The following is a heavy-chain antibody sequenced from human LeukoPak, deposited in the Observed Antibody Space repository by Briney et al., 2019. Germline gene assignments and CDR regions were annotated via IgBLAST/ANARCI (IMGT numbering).Heavy chain of an antibody. V-gene: IGHV4-61*01. J-gene: IGHJ4*02. Sequence: SETLSLTCAVSGYSISSGYYWSWIRQPPGKGLEWIGYIYYSGSTNYNPSLKSRVTISVDTSKNQFSLKLSSVTAADTAVYYCARSKDILTGYRFDYWGQGTLVTVSS. CDR1: GYSISSGYY. CDR2: IYYSGST. CDR3: ARSKDILTGYRFDY. D-gene: IGHD3-9*01.